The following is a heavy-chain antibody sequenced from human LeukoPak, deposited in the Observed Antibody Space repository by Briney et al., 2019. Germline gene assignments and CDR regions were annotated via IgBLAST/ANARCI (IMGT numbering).Heavy chain of an antibody. CDR1: GFTFSDYW. V-gene: IGHV3-7*04. Sequence: GGSLRLSCAASGFTFSDYWMTWVRQAPGKGLEWVANIKQDGSEKYYVVSVKGRFTISRDNAKNSLYLQTNSLRAEDTAVYYCARVGYYYGIEVWGQGTTVTVSS. CDR2: IKQDGSEK. J-gene: IGHJ6*02. D-gene: IGHD3-3*01. CDR3: ARVGYYYGIEV.